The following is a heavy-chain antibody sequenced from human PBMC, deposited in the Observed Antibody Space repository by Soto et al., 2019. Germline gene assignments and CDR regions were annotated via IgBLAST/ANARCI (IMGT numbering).Heavy chain of an antibody. J-gene: IGHJ3*01. Sequence: ASVKVSCKSSGYTFTSHGFAWVRQAPGQGLEWMGWISTFNGKTDYAQKFQGRLTMTADTRTITGYMELSSLRSGDTAVYYCARLLTEGATYREDAFDLWGQGTKVTVSS. CDR2: ISTFNGKT. CDR1: GYTFTSHG. CDR3: ARLLTEGATYREDAFDL. V-gene: IGHV1-18*01. D-gene: IGHD1-26*01.